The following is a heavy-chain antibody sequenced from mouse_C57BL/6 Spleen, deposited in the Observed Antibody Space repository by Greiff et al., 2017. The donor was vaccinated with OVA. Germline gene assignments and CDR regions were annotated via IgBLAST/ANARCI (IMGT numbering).Heavy chain of an antibody. V-gene: IGHV3-6*01. J-gene: IGHJ3*01. CDR1: GYSITSGYY. CDR2: ISYDGSN. CDR3: AREGHYGSSSWFAY. D-gene: IGHD1-1*01. Sequence: DVKLQESGPGLVKPSQSLSLTCSVTGYSITSGYYWNWIRQFPGNKLEWMGYISYDGSNNYNPSLKNRISITRDTSKNQFFLKLNSVTTEDTATYYCAREGHYGSSSWFAYWGQGTLVTVSA.